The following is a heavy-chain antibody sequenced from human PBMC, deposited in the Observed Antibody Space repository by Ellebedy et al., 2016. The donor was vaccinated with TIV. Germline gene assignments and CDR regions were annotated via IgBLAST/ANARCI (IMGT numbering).Heavy chain of an antibody. Sequence: GGSLRLSCAASGFTFTSYWMSRVRQAPGEGLEWVANINPDGSRIYYVDSVKGRFTIPRDKAKNSVYLRMDPLRVEDTAVYHCVRDGAYGDYSPGYYGMDVWGQGTTVTVSS. V-gene: IGHV3-7*03. J-gene: IGHJ6*02. CDR3: VRDGAYGDYSPGYYGMDV. D-gene: IGHD3-22*01. CDR2: INPDGSRI. CDR1: GFTFTSYW.